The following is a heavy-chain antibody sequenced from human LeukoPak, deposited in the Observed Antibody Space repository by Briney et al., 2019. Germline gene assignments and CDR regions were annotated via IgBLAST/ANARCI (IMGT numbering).Heavy chain of an antibody. Sequence: ASVKVSCKASGYTFTSYYMHWVRQAPGQGLEWMGIINPSGGSTSYAQKFQGRVTMTRDTSTNTVYMELSSLRSEDTAVYYCAREGLRFLEWFSGNNWFDPWGQGTLVTVSS. CDR2: INPSGGST. CDR3: AREGLRFLEWFSGNNWFDP. V-gene: IGHV1-46*01. D-gene: IGHD3-3*01. CDR1: GYTFTSYY. J-gene: IGHJ5*02.